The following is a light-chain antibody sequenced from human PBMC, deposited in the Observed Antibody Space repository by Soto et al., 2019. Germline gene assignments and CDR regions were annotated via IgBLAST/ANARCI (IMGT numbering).Light chain of an antibody. Sequence: DIQLTQSPSTLSASVGDRVTITCRASQNIRNWLAWFQQKPGKPPNLLIYKASRLQSGVPSRFSDSGYGTDFTLTISSLQPDDFATYYCQQYNTFPLTFGQGTKVESK. V-gene: IGKV1-5*03. J-gene: IGKJ2*01. CDR2: KAS. CDR1: QNIRNW. CDR3: QQYNTFPLT.